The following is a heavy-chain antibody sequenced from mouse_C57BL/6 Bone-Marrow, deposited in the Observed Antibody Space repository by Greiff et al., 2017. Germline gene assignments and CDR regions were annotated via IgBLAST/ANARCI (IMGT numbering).Heavy chain of an antibody. CDR1: GFSFNTYA. CDR3: VRRGDSSGFPFAY. D-gene: IGHD3-2*02. J-gene: IGHJ3*01. CDR2: IRSKSNNYAT. Sequence: EVQLVESGGGLVQPKGSLKLSCAASGFSFNTYAMNWVRQAPGKGLEWVARIRSKSNNYATYSADSVKDRFTIPRDDSESMLYLQMNDLKTEDTAMYYCVRRGDSSGFPFAYWGQGTLVTVSA. V-gene: IGHV10-1*01.